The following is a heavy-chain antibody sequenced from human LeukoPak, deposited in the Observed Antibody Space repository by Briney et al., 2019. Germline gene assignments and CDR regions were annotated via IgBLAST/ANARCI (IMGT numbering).Heavy chain of an antibody. CDR2: MNPNSGNT. D-gene: IGHD6-13*01. CDR3: ARGNWVYSSSWYFGTESGLDP. V-gene: IGHV1-8*01. Sequence: GASVKVSCKASGYTFTSYDINRVRQATGQGLEWMGWMNPNSGNTGYAQKFQGRVTMTRNTSISTAYMELSSLRSEDTAVYYCARGNWVYSSSWYFGTESGLDPWGQGTLVTVSS. CDR1: GYTFTSYD. J-gene: IGHJ5*02.